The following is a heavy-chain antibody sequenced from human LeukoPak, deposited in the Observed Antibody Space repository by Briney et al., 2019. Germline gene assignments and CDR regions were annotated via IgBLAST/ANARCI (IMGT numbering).Heavy chain of an antibody. CDR3: SRRPAQEGATTGTGY. CDR1: GFTFSGSD. Sequence: GESLRLSCAASGFTFSGSDMHWVRQASGKGLEWVVRIIRKANRYATAYAASLKGRFTISRDDSKHTAHQQMISLKTEGTAVYYCSRRPAQEGATTGTGYWGRGTLVTVSS. D-gene: IGHD1-26*01. J-gene: IGHJ1*01. CDR2: IIRKANRYAT. V-gene: IGHV3-73*01.